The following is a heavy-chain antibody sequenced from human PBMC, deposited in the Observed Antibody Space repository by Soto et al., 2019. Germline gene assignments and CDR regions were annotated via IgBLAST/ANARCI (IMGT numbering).Heavy chain of an antibody. CDR3: ARGRGSGSSFYYYGMDV. CDR2: IYYSGST. J-gene: IGHJ6*02. Sequence: SETLSLTCTVSCGSIISYYWSWIRQPPGKGLEWIGYIYYSGSTNYNPSLKSRVTISVDTSKNQFSLKLSSVTAADTAVYYCARGRGSGSSFYYYGMDVWGQGTTVTVSS. CDR1: CGSIISYY. V-gene: IGHV4-59*01. D-gene: IGHD3-10*01.